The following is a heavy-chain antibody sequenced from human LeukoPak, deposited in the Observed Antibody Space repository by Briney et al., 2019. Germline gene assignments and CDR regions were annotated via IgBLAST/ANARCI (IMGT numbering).Heavy chain of an antibody. J-gene: IGHJ4*02. CDR2: ISGSGGTT. CDR1: GFTFSTSA. CDR3: AKDRWINPMSSCDY. D-gene: IGHD2-15*01. Sequence: GGSLRLSCSASGFTFSTSAIHWVRQAPGKGLEWVSAISGSGGTTYYADAVKGRFTISRDNSKNTLYMQMNSLRAEDTAVYYCAKDRWINPMSSCDYWGQGTLVTVSS. V-gene: IGHV3-23*01.